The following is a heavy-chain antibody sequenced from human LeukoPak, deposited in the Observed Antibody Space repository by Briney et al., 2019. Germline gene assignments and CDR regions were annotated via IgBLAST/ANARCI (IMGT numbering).Heavy chain of an antibody. V-gene: IGHV4-59*08. Sequence: SETLSLTCTVSGGSISSYYWSWIRQPPGKGLEWIGSFYHGGSTYYNPSLKSRVTISVDTSKKQFSLKVSSVTAADTAVYYCARAYGDYGYWGQGTLVTVSS. J-gene: IGHJ4*02. CDR1: GGSISSYY. D-gene: IGHD4-17*01. CDR3: ARAYGDYGY. CDR2: FYHGGST.